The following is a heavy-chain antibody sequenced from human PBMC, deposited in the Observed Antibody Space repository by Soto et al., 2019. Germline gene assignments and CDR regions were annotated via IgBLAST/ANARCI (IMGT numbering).Heavy chain of an antibody. J-gene: IGHJ4*02. CDR3: AKEASAYEFDY. V-gene: IGHV3-30-3*01. D-gene: IGHD5-12*01. CDR2: ISYDGNTK. CDR1: GFIFSGYA. Sequence: QVQLVESGGGVVQPGRSLRLSCAASGFIFSGYAMHWVRQAPGKGLEWVAVISYDGNTKYYADSVKGRFTVSRDNSKNTLYVQMNNLSAEDKAMDYCAKEASAYEFDYWGQGTLVTVSS.